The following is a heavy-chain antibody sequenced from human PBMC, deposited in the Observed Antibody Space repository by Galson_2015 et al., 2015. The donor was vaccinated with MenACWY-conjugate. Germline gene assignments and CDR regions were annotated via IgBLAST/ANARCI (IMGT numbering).Heavy chain of an antibody. CDR1: GFTFRTYE. CDR2: ISSGGNTI. Sequence: SLRLSCAASGFTFRTYEMNWVRQAPGKGLEWVSYISSGGNTIYYGDSVKGRFPISRDNAKNSLYLQMNSLRAEDTAIYYCARSLSIVVAGYWGQGTLVTVSS. CDR3: ARSLSIVVAGY. D-gene: IGHD6-19*01. J-gene: IGHJ4*02. V-gene: IGHV3-48*03.